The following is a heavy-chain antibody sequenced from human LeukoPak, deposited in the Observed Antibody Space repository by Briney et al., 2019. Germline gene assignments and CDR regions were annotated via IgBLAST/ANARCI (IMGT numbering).Heavy chain of an antibody. Sequence: GGSLRLSCAASGFTFSSYAMSWVRQAPGNGLEWVSAISGIRSNTYYADSVKGRFTISRDISKNTLYLQMNSLRAEDTAVYYCAKGIDSSGYYPFDYWGQGALVTVSS. CDR1: GFTFSSYA. CDR3: AKGIDSSGYYPFDY. J-gene: IGHJ4*02. CDR2: ISGIRSNT. D-gene: IGHD3-22*01. V-gene: IGHV3-23*01.